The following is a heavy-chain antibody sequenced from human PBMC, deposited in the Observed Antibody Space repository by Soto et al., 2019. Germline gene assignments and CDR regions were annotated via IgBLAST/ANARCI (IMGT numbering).Heavy chain of an antibody. V-gene: IGHV1-69*01. J-gene: IGHJ4*02. CDR2: IIPIFGTA. D-gene: IGHD3-3*01. CDR3: ARSMDFWSGYAFGYYFDY. CDR1: GGTFSSYA. Sequence: QVQLVQSEAEVKKPGSSVKVSCKASGGTFSSYAISWVRQAPGQGLEWMGGIIPIFGTANYAQKFQGRVTITADESTSTAYMELSSLRSEDTAVYYCARSMDFWSGYAFGYYFDYWGQGTLVTVSS.